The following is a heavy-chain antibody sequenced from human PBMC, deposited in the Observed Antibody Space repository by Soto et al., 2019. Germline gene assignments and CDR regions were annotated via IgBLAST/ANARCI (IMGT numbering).Heavy chain of an antibody. D-gene: IGHD3-22*01. Sequence: GESLKISCAASGFTFSSYAMSWVRQAPRKGLEWVSVISGSDDSTYYADSVKGRFTISRDNSKNTLYLQMNSLRAEDTAVYYCARGGPRSSGYDPFDYWGQGTLVTVSS. CDR1: GFTFSSYA. J-gene: IGHJ4*02. CDR3: ARGGPRSSGYDPFDY. CDR2: ISGSDDST. V-gene: IGHV3-23*01.